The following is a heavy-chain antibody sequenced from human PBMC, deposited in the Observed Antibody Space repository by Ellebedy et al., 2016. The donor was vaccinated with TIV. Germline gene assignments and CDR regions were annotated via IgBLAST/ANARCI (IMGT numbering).Heavy chain of an antibody. CDR2: IYSGGST. D-gene: IGHD1-1*01. CDR1: GFSVSHNF. J-gene: IGHJ4*02. V-gene: IGHV3-53*01. Sequence: GESLKISCAASGFSVSHNFMTWVRQAPGKGLEWVSLIYSGGSTSYADSVKGRFTISRDNSRNPLYLQMNSLRAEDTAVYYCARKTDTTGSGDYWGQGTLVTVSS. CDR3: ARKTDTTGSGDY.